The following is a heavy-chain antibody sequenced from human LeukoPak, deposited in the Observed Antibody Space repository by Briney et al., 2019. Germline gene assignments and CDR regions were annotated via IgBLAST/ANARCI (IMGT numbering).Heavy chain of an antibody. J-gene: IGHJ4*01. V-gene: IGHV3-7*01. CDR1: GFIFNNNF. CDR3: AREGFYYFDF. CDR2: IKQDGSEK. Sequence: GGSLRLSCAASGFIFNNNFMSWVRQVPGKGLEWPANIKQDGSEKTYVDSVKGRFTIFRDNAKNLLYLQMNSLRAEDTAVYYCAREGFYYFDFWGQGALVTVAS.